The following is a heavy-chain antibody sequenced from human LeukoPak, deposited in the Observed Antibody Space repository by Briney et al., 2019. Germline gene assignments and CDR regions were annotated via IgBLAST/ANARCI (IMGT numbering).Heavy chain of an antibody. J-gene: IGHJ4*02. D-gene: IGHD3-10*01. CDR1: GGXISGYY. CDR2: IYYSGST. V-gene: IGHV4-59*01. Sequence: SETLSLTCTVSGGXISGYYCSWIRQPPGKGLEWIGYIYYSGSTKYNPSLKSRVTISVDTSKNQFSLKLSSVTAADTAVYYCARSEGSGNYFDYWGQGTLVTVSS. CDR3: ARSEGSGNYFDY.